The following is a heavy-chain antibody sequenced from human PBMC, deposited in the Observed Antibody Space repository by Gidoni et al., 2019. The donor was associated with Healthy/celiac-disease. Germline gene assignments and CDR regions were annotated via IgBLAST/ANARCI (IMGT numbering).Heavy chain of an antibody. V-gene: IGHV3-74*01. J-gene: IGHJ4*02. D-gene: IGHD4-17*01. Sequence: EVQLVASGGALVQPVGSLRLSCAASGFTFSTYWMHWVGQDPGKGLVWVSRINGDGSSTSYADSVKGRFTISRDNSKNTLYLQMNSLRAEDTAVYYCARDPMNVYGGNPGSFDYWGQGTLVTVSS. CDR2: INGDGSST. CDR3: ARDPMNVYGGNPGSFDY. CDR1: GFTFSTYW.